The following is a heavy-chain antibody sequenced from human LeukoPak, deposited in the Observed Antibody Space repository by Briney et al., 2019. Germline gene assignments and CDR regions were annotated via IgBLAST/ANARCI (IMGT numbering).Heavy chain of an antibody. J-gene: IGHJ4*02. CDR1: GFTFSSYA. V-gene: IGHV3-23*01. D-gene: IGHD3-22*01. CDR3: AKKPGYYDSSGPEDYFDY. Sequence: GGSLRLSCAASGFTFSSYAMTWVRQAPGKGLELVSASSGSGGSTYYAASVKGRFTMSRDNSKNTLYLQMNSLRAEDTAVYYCAKKPGYYDSSGPEDYFDYWGQGTLVTVSS. CDR2: SSGSGGST.